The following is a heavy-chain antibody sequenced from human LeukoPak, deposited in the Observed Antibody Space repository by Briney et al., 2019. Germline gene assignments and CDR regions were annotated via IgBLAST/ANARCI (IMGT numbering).Heavy chain of an antibody. CDR1: GGSISSYY. CDR2: IYYSGST. V-gene: IGHV4-59*01. J-gene: IGHJ4*02. Sequence: SETLSLTCTVSGGSISSYYWSWIRQLPGKGLEWIGYIYYSGSTNYNPSLKSRVTISVDTSKNQFSLKLSSVTAADTAVYYCARSNSGYDSWGQGTLVTVSS. CDR3: ARSNSGYDS. D-gene: IGHD5-12*01.